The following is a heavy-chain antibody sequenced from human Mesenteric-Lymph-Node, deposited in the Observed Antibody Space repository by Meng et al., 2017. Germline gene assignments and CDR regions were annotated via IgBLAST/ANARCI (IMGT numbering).Heavy chain of an antibody. CDR1: GDSVSSNSAA. CDR3: ARDSREVYDYYYYGMDV. D-gene: IGHD3-16*01. J-gene: IGHJ6*02. CDR2: TYYRSQLFT. Sequence: SETLSLTCAISGDSVSSNSAAWNWIRQSPLRGLEWLGRTYYRSQLFTDYAVSVKSRITINPDTSKNQFSLQLNSVTPEGTAVYYCARDSREVYDYYYYGMDVWGQGTTVTVSS. V-gene: IGHV6-1*01.